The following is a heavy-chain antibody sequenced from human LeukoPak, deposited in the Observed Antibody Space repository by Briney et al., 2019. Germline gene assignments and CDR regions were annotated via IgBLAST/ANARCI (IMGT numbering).Heavy chain of an antibody. CDR3: ARGRAHSGSRPPYYYYYYMDV. D-gene: IGHD1-26*01. J-gene: IGHJ6*03. Sequence: SETLSLTCTVSGGSISSYYWSWIRQPAGKGLEWVGRIYTSGSTNYNPSLKGRVTMSVDTSKNQFSLKLSSVTAADTAVYYCARGRAHSGSRPPYYYYYYMDVWGKGTTVTVSS. CDR2: IYTSGST. V-gene: IGHV4-4*07. CDR1: GGSISSYY.